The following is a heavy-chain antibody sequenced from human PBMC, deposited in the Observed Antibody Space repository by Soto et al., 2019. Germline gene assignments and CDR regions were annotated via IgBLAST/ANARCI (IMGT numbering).Heavy chain of an antibody. CDR3: ARSIVVVTALDY. Sequence: ASVTLSCKASAYTFTSYAMHWVRQAPGQRLEWMGWINAGNGNTKYSQKFQGRVTITRDTSASTAYMELSSLRSEDTAVYYCARSIVVVTALDYWGQGTLVTVSS. V-gene: IGHV1-3*01. J-gene: IGHJ4*02. CDR2: INAGNGNT. D-gene: IGHD2-21*02. CDR1: AYTFTSYA.